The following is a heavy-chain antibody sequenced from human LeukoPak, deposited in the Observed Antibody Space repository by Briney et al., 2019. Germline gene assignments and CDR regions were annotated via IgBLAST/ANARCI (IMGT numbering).Heavy chain of an antibody. V-gene: IGHV3-7*03. J-gene: IGHJ4*02. CDR3: ARDRERIAAAGYEVMVAGRSGFDY. D-gene: IGHD6-13*01. Sequence: DSVKGRFTISRDNAKNSLYLQMNSLRAEDTAVYYCARDRERIAAAGYEVMVAGRSGFDYWGQGTLVTVSS.